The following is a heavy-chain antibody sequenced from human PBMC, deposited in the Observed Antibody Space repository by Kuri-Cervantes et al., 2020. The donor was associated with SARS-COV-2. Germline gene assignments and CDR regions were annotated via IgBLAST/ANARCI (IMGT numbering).Heavy chain of an antibody. Sequence: GESLKISCAASGFTFSTYWMSWVRQAPGKGLEWVANIKKDGSEKNYVDSVKGRFTISRDNAKNSLYLQMNSLRAEDTAVYYCTTDPIVVVPGAIVAWGQGTLVTVSS. CDR2: IKKDGSEK. CDR3: TTDPIVVVPGAIVA. V-gene: IGHV3-7*01. J-gene: IGHJ5*02. D-gene: IGHD2-2*02. CDR1: GFTFSTYW.